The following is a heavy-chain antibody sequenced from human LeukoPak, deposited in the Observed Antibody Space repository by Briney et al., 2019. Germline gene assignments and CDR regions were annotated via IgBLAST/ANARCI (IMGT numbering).Heavy chain of an antibody. Sequence: GGSLRLSCTASGFTFGDYAMSWVRQAPGKGLEWVGYNRSKAYGGTTEYAASVKGRFTISRDDSKSIAYLQMNSLKTEDTAVYYCTREDVSYGILDYWGQGTLVTVSS. CDR3: TREDVSYGILDY. D-gene: IGHD1-26*01. CDR2: NRSKAYGGTT. V-gene: IGHV3-49*04. CDR1: GFTFGDYA. J-gene: IGHJ4*02.